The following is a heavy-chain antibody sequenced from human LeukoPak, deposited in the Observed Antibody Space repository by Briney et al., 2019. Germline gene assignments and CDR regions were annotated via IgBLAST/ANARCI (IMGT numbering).Heavy chain of an antibody. J-gene: IGHJ4*02. Sequence: ASVKVSCKACGYTFTGYYMHWVRQAPGQGLEWMGWINPNSGGTNYAQKFQGRVTMTRDTSISTAYMELSRLRSDDTAVYYCARGGEDYYDSSGYCLDYWGQGTLVTVSP. CDR2: INPNSGGT. CDR1: GYTFTGYY. V-gene: IGHV1-2*02. CDR3: ARGGEDYYDSSGYCLDY. D-gene: IGHD3-22*01.